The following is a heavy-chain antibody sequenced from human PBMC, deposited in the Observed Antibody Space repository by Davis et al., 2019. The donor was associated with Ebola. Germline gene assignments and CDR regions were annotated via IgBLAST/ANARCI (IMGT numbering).Heavy chain of an antibody. CDR2: IYPGDSDT. D-gene: IGHD2-8*01. J-gene: IGHJ3*02. CDR3: ARPSTSGQGNAFNI. CDR1: GYSFDTFW. Sequence: GESLKISCKAYGYSFDTFWTAWVRQMPGKGLEWMGIIYPGDSDTRYSSSFEGQVTISADRSISTAYLQWSSLKVLDTALYYCARPSTSGQGNAFNIWGQGTMVRVSS. V-gene: IGHV5-51*01.